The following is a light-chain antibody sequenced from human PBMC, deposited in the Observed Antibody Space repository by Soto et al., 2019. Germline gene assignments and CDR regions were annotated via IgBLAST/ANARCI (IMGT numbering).Light chain of an antibody. CDR2: VAS. CDR1: QVIRNY. Sequence: IQLTQSPTSLSASVGDRVTITCRASQVIRNYLAWYQQKPGKAPKLLIYVASSLQSGVPSRFSGSGSGTDFTHFISSLQPEDFATYYCHQLHSYPYTFGEGTKLEIK. V-gene: IGKV1-9*01. CDR3: HQLHSYPYT. J-gene: IGKJ2*01.